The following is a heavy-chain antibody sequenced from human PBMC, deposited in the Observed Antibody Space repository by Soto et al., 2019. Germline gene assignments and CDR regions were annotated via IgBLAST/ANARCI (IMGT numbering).Heavy chain of an antibody. V-gene: IGHV3-23*01. J-gene: IGHJ5*02. CDR3: AKGESSVSARDFDP. Sequence: DVQLLDSGGDLAQPAGSLRLSCEASGFTFNNYAIAWVRQAPGKGLEWVSGITSSGAAYYADSVKGRFTISRDNSKNTLYLQMNSLSAEDTAVYYCAKGESSVSARDFDPWGQGTLVTVSS. D-gene: IGHD3-22*01. CDR1: GFTFNNYA. CDR2: ITSSGAA.